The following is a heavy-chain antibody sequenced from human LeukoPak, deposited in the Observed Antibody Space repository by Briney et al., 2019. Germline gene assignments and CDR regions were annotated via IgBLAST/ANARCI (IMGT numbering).Heavy chain of an antibody. J-gene: IGHJ3*02. CDR2: INPSGGST. CDR3: ARTNGAIVVVTNPYAAFDI. V-gene: IGHV1-46*01. Sequence: ASVKVSCKASGYTFTGYYMHWVRQAPGQGLEWMGIINPSGGSTSYAQKFQGGVTMTRDTSTSTVYMELSSLRSEDTAVYYCARTNGAIVVVTNPYAAFDIWGQGTMVTVSS. CDR1: GYTFTGYY. D-gene: IGHD3-22*01.